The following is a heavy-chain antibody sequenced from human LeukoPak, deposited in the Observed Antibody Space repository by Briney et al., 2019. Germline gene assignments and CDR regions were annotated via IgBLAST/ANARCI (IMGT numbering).Heavy chain of an antibody. D-gene: IGHD6-19*01. CDR3: ARRSAVAGTLDY. CDR2: IKSDGSST. CDR1: GLTFSRYW. J-gene: IGHJ4*02. Sequence: PGRSLRLSCAASGLTFSRYWMHWVRQASGKGLVWVSRIKSDGSSTSYADSVKGRFTISRDNAKNTLYLQMNSLRAEDTAVYYCARRSAVAGTLDYWGQGTPVTVSS. V-gene: IGHV3-74*01.